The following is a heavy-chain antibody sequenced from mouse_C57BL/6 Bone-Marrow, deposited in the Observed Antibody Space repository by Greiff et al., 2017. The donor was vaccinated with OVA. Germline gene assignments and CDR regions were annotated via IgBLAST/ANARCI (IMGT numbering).Heavy chain of an antibody. CDR2: IDPETGGT. Sequence: VQLQQSGAELVRPGASVTLSCKASGYTFTDYEMHWVKQTHVHGLEWIGAIDPETGGTAYNQKFKGKAILTADKSSSTAYMELRSLTSEDSAVYYCTRKPITTVVAYDYWGQGTTLTVSS. CDR3: TRKPITTVVAYDY. J-gene: IGHJ2*01. V-gene: IGHV1-15*01. D-gene: IGHD1-1*01. CDR1: GYTFTDYE.